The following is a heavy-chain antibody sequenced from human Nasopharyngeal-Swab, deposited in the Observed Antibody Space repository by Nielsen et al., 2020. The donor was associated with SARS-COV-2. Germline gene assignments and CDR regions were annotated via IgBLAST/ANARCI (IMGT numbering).Heavy chain of an antibody. D-gene: IGHD3-10*01. CDR1: GGSVSSASSA. CDR3: ARQLSGSYQAYFDF. V-gene: IGHV4-39*01. J-gene: IGHJ4*02. Sequence: SETLSLTCAVSGGSVSSASSAWGWFRQPPGKGLEWIATISHSGNTFYNPSLQSRITISVDTSKNQFSLKLNSMTAADTAVYYCARQLSGSYQAYFDFWGQGSLAAVSS. CDR2: ISHSGNT.